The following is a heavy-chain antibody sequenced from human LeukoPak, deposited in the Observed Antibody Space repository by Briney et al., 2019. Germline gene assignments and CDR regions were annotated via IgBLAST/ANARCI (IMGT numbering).Heavy chain of an antibody. Sequence: ASVKVSCEASGYTFTGYYMHWVRQAPGQGLEWMGRINPNSGGTNYAQKFQGGVTMTRDTSISTAYMELSRLRSDDTAVYYCARVRIRQSLNWFDPWGQGTLVTVSS. D-gene: IGHD1-14*01. CDR2: INPNSGGT. CDR1: GYTFTGYY. CDR3: ARVRIRQSLNWFDP. V-gene: IGHV1-2*06. J-gene: IGHJ5*02.